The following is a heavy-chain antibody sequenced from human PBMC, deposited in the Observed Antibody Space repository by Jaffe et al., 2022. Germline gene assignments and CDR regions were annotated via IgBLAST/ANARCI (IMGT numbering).Heavy chain of an antibody. D-gene: IGHD3-10*01. CDR2: INHSGST. V-gene: IGHV4-34*01. Sequence: QVQLQQWGAGLLKPSETLSLTCAVYGGSFSGYYWSWIRQPPGKGLEWIGEINHSGSTNYNPSLKSRVTISVDTSKNQFSLKLSSVTAADTAVYYCARAPLRGLRGYGSGSQWNYNWFDPWGQGTLVTVSS. J-gene: IGHJ5*02. CDR1: GGSFSGYY. CDR3: ARAPLRGLRGYGSGSQWNYNWFDP.